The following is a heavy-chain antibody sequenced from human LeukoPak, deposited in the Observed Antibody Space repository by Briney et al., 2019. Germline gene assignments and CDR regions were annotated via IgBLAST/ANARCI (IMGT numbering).Heavy chain of an antibody. J-gene: IGHJ5*01. CDR1: GYTFTGYY. V-gene: IGHV1-2*02. CDR3: ARASGSYWWFDS. CDR2: VNPNSGDT. Sequence: ASVKVSCKASGYTFTGYYMHWVRQAPGQGLEWMGCVNPNSGDTNYAQKFQGSVTMTRDTSISTVYMELSRLRSDDTAVYYCARASGSYWWFDSWGQGTLVTVSS. D-gene: IGHD1-26*01.